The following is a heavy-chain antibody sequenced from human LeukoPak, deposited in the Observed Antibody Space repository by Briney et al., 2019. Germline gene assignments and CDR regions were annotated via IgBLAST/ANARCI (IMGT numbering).Heavy chain of an antibody. Sequence: GGSLRLSCEASGFTFSLYWMSWVRQAPGKGLEWVANIKQDGSEKYYVDSVKGRFTISGDNAKNSLYLQVNSLRADDTAVYYCARDGDTSGYTDWGQGTLVTVSS. D-gene: IGHD3-22*01. J-gene: IGHJ4*02. CDR2: IKQDGSEK. V-gene: IGHV3-7*01. CDR3: ARDGDTSGYTD. CDR1: GFTFSLYW.